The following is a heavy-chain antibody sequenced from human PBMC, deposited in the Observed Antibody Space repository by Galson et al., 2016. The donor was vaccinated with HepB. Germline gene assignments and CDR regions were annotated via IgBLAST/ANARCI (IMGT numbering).Heavy chain of an antibody. J-gene: IGHJ6*03. Sequence: EPLSLTCFVSGGTIRSDYYWGWIRPPPGRGLEWIGSVLSSEGTYYNPSLKSRVTISVDTSKNQFSLRLNSVTAADTGVYYCATGIVVAGKYYYYYMDVWGKGTTVTVS. D-gene: IGHD6-19*01. CDR1: GGTIRSDYY. V-gene: IGHV4-39*01. CDR3: ATGIVVAGKYYYYYMDV. CDR2: VLSSEGT.